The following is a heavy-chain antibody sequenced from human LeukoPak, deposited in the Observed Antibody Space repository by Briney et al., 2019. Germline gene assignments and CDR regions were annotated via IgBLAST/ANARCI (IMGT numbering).Heavy chain of an antibody. CDR2: ISGSGGST. CDR1: GGSFSGYY. J-gene: IGHJ4*02. CDR3: AKTHYYDSSGYSDY. Sequence: TSETLSLTCAVYGGSFSGYYWSWVRQAPGKGLEWVSAISGSGGSTYYADSVKGRFTISRDNSKNTLYLQMNSLRAEDTAVYYCAKTHYYDSSGYSDYWGQGTLVTVSS. D-gene: IGHD3-22*01. V-gene: IGHV3-23*01.